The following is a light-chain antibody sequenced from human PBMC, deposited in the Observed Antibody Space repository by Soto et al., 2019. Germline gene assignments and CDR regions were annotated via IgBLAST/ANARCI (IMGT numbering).Light chain of an antibody. J-gene: IGKJ4*01. CDR2: DAS. CDR1: QDISNY. V-gene: IGKV1-33*01. CDR3: QQYENLPLS. Sequence: DIQMTQSPSSLSASVGDRVTITCQASQDISNYLNWYQQKPGKAPKLLIYDASNLETGVPSRFSGRGSGTDFTFTTSSLQPEDIATFYCQQYENLPLSFGGGTKVDIK.